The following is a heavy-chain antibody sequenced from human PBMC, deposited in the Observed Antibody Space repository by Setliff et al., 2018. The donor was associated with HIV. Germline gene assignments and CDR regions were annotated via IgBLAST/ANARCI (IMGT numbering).Heavy chain of an antibody. CDR1: GYTVTNYY. CDR3: ARECIAAAGWYFDL. Sequence: ASVKVSCKASGYTVTNYYMHWVRQAPGQGLEWMGIINPSGGSTSYQQIFKGRVTMTRDTPTSTVSMELSSLRSEDTAVYYCARECIAAAGWYFDLWGRGTLVTVSS. D-gene: IGHD6-13*01. CDR2: INPSGGST. J-gene: IGHJ2*01. V-gene: IGHV1-46*01.